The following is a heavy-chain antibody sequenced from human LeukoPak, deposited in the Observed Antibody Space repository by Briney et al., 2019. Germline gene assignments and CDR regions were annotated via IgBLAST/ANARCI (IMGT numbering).Heavy chain of an antibody. V-gene: IGHV4-39*01. J-gene: IGHJ4*02. CDR2: IYYSGST. D-gene: IGHD3-9*01. Sequence: PSETLSLTCTVSGGSISSSSYYWGWIRQPPGKGLEWIGSIYYSGSTYYNPSLKSRVTISVDTSKNQFSLKLSSVTAADTAVYYCARHVGYFDWLLPNEYYFDYWGQGTLVTVSS. CDR1: GGSISSSSYY. CDR3: ARHVGYFDWLLPNEYYFDY.